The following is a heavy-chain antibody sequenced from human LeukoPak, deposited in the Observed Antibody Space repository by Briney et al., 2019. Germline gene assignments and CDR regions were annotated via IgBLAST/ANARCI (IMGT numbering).Heavy chain of an antibody. Sequence: ASVKVSCKASGYTFTSYDINWVRQATGQGLEWMGIINPSGGTTSYAQKFQGRVTMTRDTSTSTVYMELSSLRSEDTAVYSCARERGQQQLETLDYWGQGTLVTVSS. CDR2: INPSGGTT. V-gene: IGHV1-46*01. CDR3: ARERGQQQLETLDY. J-gene: IGHJ4*02. CDR1: GYTFTSYD. D-gene: IGHD6-13*01.